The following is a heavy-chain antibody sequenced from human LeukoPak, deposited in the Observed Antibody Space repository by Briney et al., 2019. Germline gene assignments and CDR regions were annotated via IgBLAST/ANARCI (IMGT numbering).Heavy chain of an antibody. D-gene: IGHD1-14*01. CDR3: AEGPIAGRTERFDP. V-gene: IGHV3-23*01. Sequence: GGSLRLSCAASGFTFSSYAMSWVRQAPGKGLEWVSAISGSGGSTYYADSVKGRFTISRDNSKNTLYLQMNSLRAEDTAVYYRAEGPIAGRTERFDPWGQGTLVTVSS. CDR2: ISGSGGST. J-gene: IGHJ5*02. CDR1: GFTFSSYA.